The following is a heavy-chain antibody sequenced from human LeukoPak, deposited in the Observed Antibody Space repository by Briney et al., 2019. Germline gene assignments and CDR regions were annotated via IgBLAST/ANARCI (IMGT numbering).Heavy chain of an antibody. V-gene: IGHV1-18*01. J-gene: IGHJ5*02. CDR2: ISTYDHDT. CDR3: VRDYFCSGGTCDDCFDP. Sequence: ASVKVSCKASGYTFTNYGISLLRQAPGQGLEWMAWISTYDHDTNYAQKFRGRVTMTTDTSTSTAYMELSSLGSDDTAVYYCVRDYFCSGGTCDDCFDPWGQGTLVTVSS. CDR1: GYTFTNYG. D-gene: IGHD2-15*01.